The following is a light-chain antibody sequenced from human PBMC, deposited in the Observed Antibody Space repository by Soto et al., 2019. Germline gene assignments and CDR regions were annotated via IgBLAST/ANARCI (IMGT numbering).Light chain of an antibody. J-gene: IGKJ1*01. CDR2: GSS. Sequence: EIVMTQSPATLSMSPGERATLSCRASQSVSRNLAWYQQKPGQAPRLLIYGSSTRASGIPARFSGSGSGTEFTLTISSLQPDDFATYYCQQYNSPEWTFGQGTKVDIK. CDR1: QSVSRN. V-gene: IGKV3-15*01. CDR3: QQYNSPEWT.